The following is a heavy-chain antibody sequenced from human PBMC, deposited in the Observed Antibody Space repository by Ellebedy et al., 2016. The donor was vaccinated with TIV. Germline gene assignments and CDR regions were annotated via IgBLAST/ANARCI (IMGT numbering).Heavy chain of an antibody. D-gene: IGHD2-21*02. CDR3: ARTDPWQPIDD. CDR1: GCSVSSTRYY. Sequence: MPSETLSLTCSVSGCSVSSTRYYWAWIRQPPGKGLEYIGSVYYSGSPYYHPSFKSRVTLSADTSKNQFSLNLRTVTAADTAVYYCARTDPWQPIDDWGQGILVSVSS. J-gene: IGHJ4*02. CDR2: VYYSGSP. V-gene: IGHV4-39*01.